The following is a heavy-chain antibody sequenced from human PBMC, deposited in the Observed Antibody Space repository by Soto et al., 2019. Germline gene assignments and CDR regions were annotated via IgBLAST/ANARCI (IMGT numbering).Heavy chain of an antibody. CDR2: INAGNGNT. CDR1: GYTFTSYA. Sequence: ASVKASCKASGYTFTSYAMHWVRQAPGQRLEWMGWINAGNGNTKYSQKFQGRVTITRDTSASTAYMELSSLRSEDTAVYYCALPPPSEPKAYSSSDGIDYWGQGTLVTVSS. V-gene: IGHV1-3*01. CDR3: ALPPPSEPKAYSSSDGIDY. D-gene: IGHD6-13*01. J-gene: IGHJ4*02.